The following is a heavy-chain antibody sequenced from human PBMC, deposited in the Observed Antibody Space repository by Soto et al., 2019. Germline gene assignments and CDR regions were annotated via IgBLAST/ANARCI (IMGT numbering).Heavy chain of an antibody. V-gene: IGHV4-31*03. D-gene: IGHD2-15*01. CDR3: ARDAAP. J-gene: IGHJ5*02. Sequence: QVQLQESGPGLVKASQTLSLTCTVSGGSISSVGYYWSWIRQHPGKGLEWIGYIYNSGSTYYNPSLKSRVTIPADTSKDHFSLKLSSATAAGTAVYYCARDAAPWGQGTLVSVSS. CDR2: IYNSGST. CDR1: GGSISSVGYY.